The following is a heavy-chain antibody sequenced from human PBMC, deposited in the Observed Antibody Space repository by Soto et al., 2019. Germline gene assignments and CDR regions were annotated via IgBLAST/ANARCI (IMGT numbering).Heavy chain of an antibody. CDR1: GFTFDDYA. J-gene: IGHJ4*02. CDR2: ISWSSASI. Sequence: EVQLVESGGGLVQPGRSLRLSCAASGFTFDDYAMHWVRQAPGQGLELVAGISWSSASIGYADSVKGRFNISRDKAKNSLYLHMNSLRAEDPALYYCAKDRRLVLSFNFDYWGQGPRVTVSS. D-gene: IGHD6-19*01. V-gene: IGHV3-9*01. CDR3: AKDRRLVLSFNFDY.